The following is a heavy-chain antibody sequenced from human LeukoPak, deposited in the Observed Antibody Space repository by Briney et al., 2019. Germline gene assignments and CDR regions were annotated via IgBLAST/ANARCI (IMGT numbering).Heavy chain of an antibody. J-gene: IGHJ6*02. CDR3: AREVMASDYGMDV. D-gene: IGHD3-16*01. CDR1: GFTVSSNY. V-gene: IGHV3-66*01. CDR2: IYSGGST. Sequence: GGSLRLSCAASGFTVSSNYMSWVRQAPGKGLEWVSVIYSGGSTYYADSVKGRFTISRDNSKNTLYLQMNSLRAEDTAVYYCAREVMASDYGMDVWGQGTTVTVSS.